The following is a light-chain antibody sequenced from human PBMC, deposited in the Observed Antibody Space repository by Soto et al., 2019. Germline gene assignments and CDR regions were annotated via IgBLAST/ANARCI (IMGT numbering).Light chain of an antibody. CDR3: RQYVSYPVT. J-gene: IGKJ4*01. V-gene: IGKV1-5*03. CDR1: QSISNS. CDR2: KAS. Sequence: DIQMTQSPSTLSASVGDRVTITCRACQSISNSLAWYQQKAGKAPNLLIYKASSLESGVPSRFSGSGSGTEFTLTISSLQPDDVATYYCRQYVSYPVTFGGGTKVEMK.